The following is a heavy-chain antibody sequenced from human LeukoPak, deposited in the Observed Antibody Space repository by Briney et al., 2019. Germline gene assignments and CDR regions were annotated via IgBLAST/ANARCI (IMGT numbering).Heavy chain of an antibody. J-gene: IGHJ4*02. CDR2: IKQDGSEK. D-gene: IGHD6-13*01. CDR3: ARGHSSSWYPFDY. CDR1: GFTFSSYW. V-gene: IGHV3-7*01. Sequence: GGSLRLSCAASGFTFSSYWMSWVRQAPGKGLEWVANIKQDGSEKYYVDSVKGRFTISRDNAKNSLYLQMNSLRAEDTAVYYCARGHSSSWYPFDYWGQGTLVTVPS.